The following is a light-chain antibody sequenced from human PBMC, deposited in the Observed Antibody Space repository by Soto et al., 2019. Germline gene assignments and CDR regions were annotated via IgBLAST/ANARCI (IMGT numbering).Light chain of an antibody. J-gene: IGKJ1*01. Sequence: DIVMTQSPLSLPVTPGEPASISCRSSQSLLHSNGYNYLDWYLQKPGQSPQLLIYLGSNRASGVPDKFSGSGGGTDFTLKISRVEAEDVGVYYCMQGLHLWRVGRGTKVEIK. V-gene: IGKV2-28*01. CDR1: QSLLHSNGYNY. CDR2: LGS. CDR3: MQGLHLWR.